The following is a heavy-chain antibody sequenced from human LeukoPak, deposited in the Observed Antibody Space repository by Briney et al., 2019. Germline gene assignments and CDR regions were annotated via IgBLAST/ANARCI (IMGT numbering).Heavy chain of an antibody. CDR2: ILPRPPIT. Sequence: GSSVTVSCKASGGTFNTYNINWVRQAPGHGLEWMGRILPRPPITNYSQCFHGSVTIRADKSTSTTYLELNNLGSEDTAVYFCSLSKRTSDGSAVDYWGPGTLAAVSS. V-gene: IGHV1-69*02. CDR1: GGTFNTYN. D-gene: IGHD5-24*01. CDR3: SLSKRTSDGSAVDY. J-gene: IGHJ4*02.